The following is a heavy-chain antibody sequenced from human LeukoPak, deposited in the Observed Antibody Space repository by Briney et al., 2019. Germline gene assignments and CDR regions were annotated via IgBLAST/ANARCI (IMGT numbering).Heavy chain of an antibody. D-gene: IGHD3-10*01. CDR1: EFTFTSYP. CDR3: AKAGSILYYYYYMDV. J-gene: IGHJ6*03. CDR2: ISGSGGST. V-gene: IGHV3-23*01. Sequence: GGSRKFSCEAPEFTFTSYPMTWFPQAPGKGLNWVSAISGSGGSTYYADSVKGRFTISRDNSKNTLYLQMNSLRAEDTAVYYCAKAGSILYYYYYMDVWGKGTTVTVSS.